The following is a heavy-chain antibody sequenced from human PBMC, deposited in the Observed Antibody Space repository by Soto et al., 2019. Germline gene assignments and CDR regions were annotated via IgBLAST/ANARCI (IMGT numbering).Heavy chain of an antibody. CDR1: GGTFSSYA. CDR2: IIHIFGTA. CDR3: ARDPRYYGSGSYEFDY. D-gene: IGHD3-10*01. Sequence: QVQLVQSGAEVKKPGSSVKVSCKASGGTFSSYAISWVRQAPGQGLEWMGGIIHIFGTANYAQKFQGRVTITADESTSTAYMELSSLRSEDTAVYYCARDPRYYGSGSYEFDYWGQGTLVTVSS. V-gene: IGHV1-69*01. J-gene: IGHJ4*02.